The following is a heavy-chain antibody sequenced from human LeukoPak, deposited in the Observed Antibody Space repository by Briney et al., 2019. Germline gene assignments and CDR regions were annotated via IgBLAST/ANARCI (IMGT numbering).Heavy chain of an antibody. CDR2: IIPIFGTA. D-gene: IGHD2-8*01. CDR3: ARDYCTNGVCQAAYYYYMDV. J-gene: IGHJ6*03. Sequence: ASVKVSCKASGGTFSSYAISWVRQAHGQGLEWMGGIIPIFGTANYAQKFQGRVTITADESTSTAYMELSSLRSEDTAVYYCARDYCTNGVCQAAYYYYMDVWGKGTTVTVSS. V-gene: IGHV1-69*01. CDR1: GGTFSSYA.